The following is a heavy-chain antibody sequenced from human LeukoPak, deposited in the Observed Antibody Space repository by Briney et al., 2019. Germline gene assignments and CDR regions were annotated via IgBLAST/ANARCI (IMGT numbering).Heavy chain of an antibody. CDR1: GYTFTDYY. V-gene: IGHV1-2*04. CDR3: ARARYNYGFDDY. D-gene: IGHD5-18*01. CDR2: ISPNSGGT. J-gene: IGHJ4*02. Sequence: ASVKVSCKASGYTFTDYYMHWVRQAPGQGLEWMGWISPNSGGTNYAQKFQGWVTKTRDTSISTAYMELLSLRSDATAVYYCARARYNYGFDDYWGQGTLVTVSS.